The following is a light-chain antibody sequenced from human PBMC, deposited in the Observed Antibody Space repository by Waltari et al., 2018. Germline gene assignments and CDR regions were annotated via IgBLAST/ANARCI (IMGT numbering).Light chain of an antibody. Sequence: QSALTQPPSASGSPGQSVTISCTGPSSDIGGYNYVSWYQQHPGKAPKHMIYEVNKRPSGVPDRFSGSKSGNTASLTVSGLQAEDEADYYCSSYAGSNNYVVFGGGTKLTVL. CDR1: SSDIGGYNY. CDR3: SSYAGSNNYVV. CDR2: EVN. V-gene: IGLV2-8*01. J-gene: IGLJ2*01.